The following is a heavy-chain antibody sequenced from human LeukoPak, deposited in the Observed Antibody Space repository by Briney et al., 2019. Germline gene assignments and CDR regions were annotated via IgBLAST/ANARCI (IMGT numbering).Heavy chain of an antibody. CDR2: ISYDGSNK. J-gene: IGHJ3*02. V-gene: IGHV3-30-3*01. CDR3: VKGKDLYGALDI. D-gene: IGHD3-16*01. Sequence: GRSLRLSCAASGFTFSSYAMHWVRQAPGKGLEWVAVISYDGSNKYYADSVKGRFTISRDNSKNTLFLQMDSLRVEDTAVYYCVKGKDLYGALDIWGQGTMVTVSS. CDR1: GFTFSSYA.